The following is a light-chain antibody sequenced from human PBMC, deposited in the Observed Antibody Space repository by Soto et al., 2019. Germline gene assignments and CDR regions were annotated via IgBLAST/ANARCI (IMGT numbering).Light chain of an antibody. CDR1: QSVSIN. CDR2: GAS. CDR3: QQYGSSPIT. Sequence: EIVMTQSPATLSVSPGERATLSCRASQSVSINLAWYQQKPGQAPRLLIYGASTRATGIPARFSGSGSGTEFTLTISSLQSEDFAVYHCQQYGSSPITFGQGTRLEI. J-gene: IGKJ5*01. V-gene: IGKV3-15*01.